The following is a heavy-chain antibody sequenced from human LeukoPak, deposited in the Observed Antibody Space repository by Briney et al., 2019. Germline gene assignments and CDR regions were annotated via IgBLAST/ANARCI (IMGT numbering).Heavy chain of an antibody. CDR3: AKDQGYCSGGSCYSGHYFDH. D-gene: IGHD2-15*01. CDR2: IRYDGSNK. Sequence: GGSLRLSCAASGFTFSSYGMHWVRQAPGKGLEWVAFIRYDGSNKYYADSVKGRFTISRDNSKNTLYLQMNSLRAEDTAVYYCAKDQGYCSGGSCYSGHYFDHWGQGTLVTVSS. J-gene: IGHJ4*02. CDR1: GFTFSSYG. V-gene: IGHV3-30*02.